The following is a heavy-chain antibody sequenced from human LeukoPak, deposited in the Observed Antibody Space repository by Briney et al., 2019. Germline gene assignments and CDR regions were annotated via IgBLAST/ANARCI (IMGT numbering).Heavy chain of an antibody. D-gene: IGHD3-10*01. CDR2: IHHSGIT. CDR3: ARRGLHGSGSYYGYYYYYMDV. Sequence: SETLSLTCTVSDYSISNTYYWGWIRQPPGKGLEWIGNIHHSGITNYNPSLKSRVSISIDTSKNQFSLKLSSVTAADTAVYYCARRGLHGSGSYYGYYYYYMDVWGKGTTVTISS. V-gene: IGHV4-38-2*02. J-gene: IGHJ6*03. CDR1: DYSISNTYY.